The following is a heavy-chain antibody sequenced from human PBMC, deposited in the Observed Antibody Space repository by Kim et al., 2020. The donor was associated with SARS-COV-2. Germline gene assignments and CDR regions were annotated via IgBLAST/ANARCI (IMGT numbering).Heavy chain of an antibody. V-gene: IGHV4-34*01. D-gene: IGHD2-15*01. Sequence: SETLSLTCAVYGGSFSGYYWSWIRQPPGKGLEWIGEINHSGSTNYNPSLKSRVTISVDTSKNQFSLKLSSVTAADTAVYYCARASHSGGSCYPRSSYYGMDVWGQGTTVTVSS. CDR2: INHSGST. J-gene: IGHJ6*02. CDR3: ARASHSGGSCYPRSSYYGMDV. CDR1: GGSFSGYY.